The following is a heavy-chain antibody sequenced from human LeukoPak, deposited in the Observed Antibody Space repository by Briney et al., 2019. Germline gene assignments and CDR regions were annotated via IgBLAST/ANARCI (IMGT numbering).Heavy chain of an antibody. Sequence: PGGSLRLSCAASGFTSSDYYMSWIRQAPGRGLEWISYISRSGSTMYYAESVKGRFTISRDNAKNSFYLQMNSLRADDTAVYHCARRDGSSYYGMDVWGQGTTVTVSS. CDR3: ARRDGSSYYGMDV. CDR1: GFTSSDYY. J-gene: IGHJ6*02. D-gene: IGHD1-26*01. CDR2: ISRSGSTM. V-gene: IGHV3-11*01.